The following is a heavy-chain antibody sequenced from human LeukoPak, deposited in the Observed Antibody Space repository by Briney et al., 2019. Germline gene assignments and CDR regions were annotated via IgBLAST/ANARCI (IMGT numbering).Heavy chain of an antibody. CDR1: VFNFGSYY. D-gene: IGHD2-8*02. CDR2: ISDSGDNT. J-gene: IGHJ5*02. Sequence: PGRSLRLFCAACVFNFGSYYITWVRQAPGKGLEWVLVISDSGDNTYYAASVKGRFTVSRDNSRDTLYLQMNSLRAEDTALYYCAKKIGTGPGHNWFDPWGQGTLVTVSS. V-gene: IGHV3-23*01. CDR3: AKKIGTGPGHNWFDP.